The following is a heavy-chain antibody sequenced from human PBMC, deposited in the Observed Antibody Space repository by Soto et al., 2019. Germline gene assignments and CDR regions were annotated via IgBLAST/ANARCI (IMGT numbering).Heavy chain of an antibody. CDR2: IYYSGST. J-gene: IGHJ4*02. CDR3: TRMFNGDYATGYFDY. D-gene: IGHD4-17*01. Sequence: PSETLSLTCTVSGGSISSYYWSWIRQPPGKGLEWIGYIYYSGSTNYNPSLKSRVTISKDTSKNQVLLTMTNMDPLDTATYYCTRMFNGDYATGYFDYWGQGTPVTVSS. CDR1: GGSISSYY. V-gene: IGHV4-59*01.